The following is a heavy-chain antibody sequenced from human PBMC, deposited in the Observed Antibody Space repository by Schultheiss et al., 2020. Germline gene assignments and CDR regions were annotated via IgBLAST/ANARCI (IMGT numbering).Heavy chain of an antibody. V-gene: IGHV4-61*01. CDR1: GGSVSSGSYY. CDR3: ARRGYSGKANYYYYYYMDV. D-gene: IGHD3-10*01. J-gene: IGHJ6*03. Sequence: SATLSLTCTVSGGSVSSGSYYWSWIRQPPGKGLEWIGSIYTSGSTNYNPSLKSRVTISVDTSKTQFSLKLSSVTAADTAVYYCARRGYSGKANYYYYYYMDVWGKGTTVTVSS. CDR2: IYTSGST.